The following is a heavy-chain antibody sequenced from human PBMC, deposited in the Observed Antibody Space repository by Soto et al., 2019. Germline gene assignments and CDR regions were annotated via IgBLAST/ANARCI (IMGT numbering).Heavy chain of an antibody. CDR1: GFTCSSHA. CDR2: ISGSGGST. J-gene: IGHJ4*02. Sequence: PGGSLRLSCAASGFTCSSHAMSWVRQAPGKGLEWVSAISGSGGSTYYADSVKGRFTISRDNSKNTLYLQMNSLRAEDTAVYYRAKDLIAAPGAFDYWGQGTLVTGSS. D-gene: IGHD6-13*01. V-gene: IGHV3-23*01. CDR3: AKDLIAAPGAFDY.